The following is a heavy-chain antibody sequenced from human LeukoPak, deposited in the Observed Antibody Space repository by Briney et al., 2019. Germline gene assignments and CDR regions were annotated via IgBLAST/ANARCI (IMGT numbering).Heavy chain of an antibody. V-gene: IGHV4-34*01. CDR2: INHSGST. CDR1: GGSFSGHY. D-gene: IGHD4-23*01. Sequence: SETLSLTCAVYGGSFSGHYWSWIRQPPGKGLEWIGEINHSGSTNHNPSLKSRVTISVDTSNNQFSLKLSSVTAADTAVYYCARANYGGNSSFDYWGQGTLVTVSS. CDR3: ARANYGGNSSFDY. J-gene: IGHJ4*02.